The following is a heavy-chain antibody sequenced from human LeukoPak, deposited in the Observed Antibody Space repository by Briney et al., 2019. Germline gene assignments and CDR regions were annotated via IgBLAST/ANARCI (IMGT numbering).Heavy chain of an antibody. J-gene: IGHJ6*04. CDR3: AGDRISS. V-gene: IGHV3-7*01. D-gene: IGHD3-10*01. CDR2: IKEDGSEK. Sequence: PGGSLRLSCAVSGFTLSSSWMTWVRQAPGKGLEWAATIKEDGSEKYYGDSLKGRFTISRDNAKNSLYLQMNSLTAEDTAVYFCAGDRISSWGKGTTVTVSS. CDR1: GFTLSSSW.